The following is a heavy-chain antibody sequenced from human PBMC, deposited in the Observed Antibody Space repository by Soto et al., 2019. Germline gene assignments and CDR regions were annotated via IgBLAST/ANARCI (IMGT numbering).Heavy chain of an antibody. V-gene: IGHV3-7*01. D-gene: IGHD5-18*01. CDR1: AFMFSAYW. J-gene: IGHJ4*02. Sequence: GRSRRLSCAASAFMFSAYWMSWARHAPGKGLEWVANIQGDGGKMYYVDSVKGRFTISRDNAKRSLYLQMNSLRAEDTAVYYCARDFYGGYTYGPGDYWGQGALVTVSS. CDR3: ARDFYGGYTYGPGDY. CDR2: IQGDGGKM.